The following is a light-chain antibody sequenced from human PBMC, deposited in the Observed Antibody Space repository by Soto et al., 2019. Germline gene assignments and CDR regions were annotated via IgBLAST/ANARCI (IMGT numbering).Light chain of an antibody. J-gene: IGLJ7*01. CDR2: GNS. V-gene: IGLV1-40*01. Sequence: QSVLTQPPSVSGAPGQRVTISCTGSSSNIGAGHDVHGYQQLPGTAPKLLIYGNSNRPSGVPDRFSGAKSGTSASLAITGLQAEDEADYYCQSYDSSLSGAVFGGGTQLTVL. CDR3: QSYDSSLSGAV. CDR1: SSNIGAGHD.